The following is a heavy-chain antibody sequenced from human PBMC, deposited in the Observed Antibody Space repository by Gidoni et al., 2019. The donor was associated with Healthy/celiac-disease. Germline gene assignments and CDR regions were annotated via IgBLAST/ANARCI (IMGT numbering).Heavy chain of an antibody. V-gene: IGHV5-51*01. J-gene: IGHJ4*02. CDR1: GYSFTSYW. D-gene: IGHD3-22*01. CDR2: IYPGDSDT. CDR3: ARHRYYDSSGYQLDY. Sequence: EVQLVQSGAEVKKPGESLKISCQGSGYSFTSYWIGWVRQMPGKGLEWMGIIYPGDSDTRYSPSFQGQVTISADKSISTAYLQWSSLKASDTAMYYCARHRYYDSSGYQLDYWGQGTLVTVSS.